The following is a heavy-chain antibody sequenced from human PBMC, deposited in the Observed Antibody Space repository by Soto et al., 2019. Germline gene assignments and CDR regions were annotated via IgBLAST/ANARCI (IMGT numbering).Heavy chain of an antibody. CDR3: ARHYSSGSRNWFDP. Sequence: PSETLSLTCTVSGGSIISSSYYWGWIRQPPGKGLDWIGNIYYSGSAYYNPSLRSRVTISVDTSKNQFSLKLSSVTAADTAVFYCARHYSSGSRNWFDPWGQGTLVTVS. D-gene: IGHD6-19*01. J-gene: IGHJ5*02. CDR1: GGSIISSSYY. CDR2: IYYSGSA. V-gene: IGHV4-39*01.